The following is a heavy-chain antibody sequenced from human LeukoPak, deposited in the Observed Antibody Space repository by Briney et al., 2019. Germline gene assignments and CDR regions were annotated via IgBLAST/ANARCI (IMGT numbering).Heavy chain of an antibody. Sequence: PSETLSLTCTVSGGSISSYYWSWIRQPPGKGLEWIGEINHSGSTNYNPSLKSRVTISVDTSKNQFSLKLSSVTAADTAVYYCATRPLANWRGGAFDIWGQGTMVTVSS. CDR3: ATRPLANWRGGAFDI. CDR2: INHSGST. CDR1: GGSISSYY. D-gene: IGHD7-27*01. V-gene: IGHV4-34*01. J-gene: IGHJ3*02.